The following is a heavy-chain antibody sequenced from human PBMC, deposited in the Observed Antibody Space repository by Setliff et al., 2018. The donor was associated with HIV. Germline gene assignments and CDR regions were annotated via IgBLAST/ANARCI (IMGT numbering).Heavy chain of an antibody. Sequence: ASVKVSCKASGYTFTAYSMHWVRQAPGQGLEWVGIINPSGGRTKYGQRFQGRVAFTGDMSTSTVYMDLRSLESEDTAVYYCVREVPHSCYFDSWGQGTQVTVSS. CDR2: INPSGGRT. CDR3: VREVPHSCYFDS. D-gene: IGHD2-15*01. J-gene: IGHJ4*02. CDR1: GYTFTAYS. V-gene: IGHV1-46*01.